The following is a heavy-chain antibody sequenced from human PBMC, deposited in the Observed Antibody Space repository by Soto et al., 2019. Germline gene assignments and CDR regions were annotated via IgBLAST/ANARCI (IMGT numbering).Heavy chain of an antibody. CDR3: AIAVAFSGDWFDP. CDR2: MNPNSGNK. V-gene: IGHV1-8*01. D-gene: IGHD6-19*01. J-gene: IGHJ5*02. Sequence: QVQLVQSGAEVKKPGASVKVSCKASGYTFTSYDINWVRQATGQGLEWMGWMNPNSGNKGYAQKFQGRVTMPRNTSISAAYMELSSVRSEDTAVYYCAIAVAFSGDWFDPWGQGTLVTVSS. CDR1: GYTFTSYD.